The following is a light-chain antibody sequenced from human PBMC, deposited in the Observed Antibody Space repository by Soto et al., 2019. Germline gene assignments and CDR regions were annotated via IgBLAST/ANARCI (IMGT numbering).Light chain of an antibody. J-gene: IGKJ2*01. CDR2: GAS. CDR3: QQYGNSPGT. CDR1: HAVTNNF. V-gene: IGKV3-20*01. Sequence: EIVLTQSPGTLSLSPGDRATLSCRASHAVTNNFLAWYQQKPGQAPRLVIYGASSRPAGIPDRVSGSGAGTDFTLSISRLEHEDFAVYFCQQYGNSPGTFGQGTKLEIK.